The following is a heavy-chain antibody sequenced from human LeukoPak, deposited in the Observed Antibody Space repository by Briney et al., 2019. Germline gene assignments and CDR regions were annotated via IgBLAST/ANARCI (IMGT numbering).Heavy chain of an antibody. J-gene: IGHJ5*02. V-gene: IGHV3-74*01. D-gene: IGHD6-19*01. Sequence: PGGTLRLSCAASGFTFSSYWMHWVRQAPGKGLVWVSRINSDGSSTSYADSVKGRFTISRDNAKNTLYLQMNSLRAEDTAVYYCAREGIAVSDGFDPWGQGTLVTVSS. CDR1: GFTFSSYW. CDR3: AREGIAVSDGFDP. CDR2: INSDGSST.